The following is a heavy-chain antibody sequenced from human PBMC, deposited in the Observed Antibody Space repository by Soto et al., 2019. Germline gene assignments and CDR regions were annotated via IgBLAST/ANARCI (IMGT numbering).Heavy chain of an antibody. Sequence: EVQLVESGGGLVQPGRSLRLSCAASGFTFDDYAMHWVRQAPGKGLEWVSGISWDSGSIGYADSVKGRFTISRDNAKNSLYLQMNRLRAEDTALYYGEKDYSPDPPRFYFDYWGQGTLVTVSS. D-gene: IGHD2-21*01. CDR1: GFTFDDYA. J-gene: IGHJ4*02. CDR2: ISWDSGSI. CDR3: EKDYSPDPPRFYFDY. V-gene: IGHV3-9*01.